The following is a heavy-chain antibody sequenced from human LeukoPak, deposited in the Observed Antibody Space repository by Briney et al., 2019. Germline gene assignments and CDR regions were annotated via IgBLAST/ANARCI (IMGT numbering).Heavy chain of an antibody. D-gene: IGHD1-26*01. CDR1: GFIFSNYA. Sequence: GASLRLSCAASGFIFSNYAMSWVRQAPGKGLEWVSAIGGRDGGTYYADSVKGRFTVSRDDPKNTLYLQMNTLRVEDTAVYYCARGGGATINWFDYWGQGTLVTVSS. V-gene: IGHV3-23*01. CDR2: IGGRDGGT. J-gene: IGHJ5*01. CDR3: ARGGGATINWFDY.